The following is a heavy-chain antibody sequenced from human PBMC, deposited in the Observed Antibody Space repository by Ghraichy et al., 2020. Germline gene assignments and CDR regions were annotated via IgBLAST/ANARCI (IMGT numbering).Heavy chain of an antibody. J-gene: IGHJ3*02. CDR2: INSDGSST. CDR3: ARTRDIVVVPAIQGHPPYAFDI. Sequence: GGSLRLSCAASGFTFSSYWMHWVRQAPGKGLVWVSRINSDGSSTSYADSVKGRFTISRDNAKNTLYLQMNSLRAEDTAVYYCARTRDIVVVPAIQGHPPYAFDIWGQGTMATVSS. D-gene: IGHD2-2*01. CDR1: GFTFSSYW. V-gene: IGHV3-74*01.